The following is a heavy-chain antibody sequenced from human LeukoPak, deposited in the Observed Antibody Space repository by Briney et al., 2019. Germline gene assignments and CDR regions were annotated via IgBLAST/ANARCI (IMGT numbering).Heavy chain of an antibody. V-gene: IGHV1-18*01. Sequence: ASVKVSCKASGYSFTRHGISWVGQAPGQGLEWMGWLSSYNGNTNYAQKLQGRVTMSTDTSTGTAYMELRSLRSDDTAVYYCARRAAVARRDAFDIWGQGTMVTVSS. CDR2: LSSYNGNT. J-gene: IGHJ3*02. D-gene: IGHD6-19*01. CDR3: ARRAAVARRDAFDI. CDR1: GYSFTRHG.